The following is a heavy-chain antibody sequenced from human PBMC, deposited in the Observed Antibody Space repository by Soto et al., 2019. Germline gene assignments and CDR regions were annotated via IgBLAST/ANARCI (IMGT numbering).Heavy chain of an antibody. CDR2: IIPIFGTA. V-gene: IGHV1-69*13. J-gene: IGHJ6*02. D-gene: IGHD2-15*01. Sequence: ASVKVSCEASGGTFSSYAISWVRQAPGEGLEWMGGIIPIFGTANYAQKFQGRVTITADESTSTAYMELSSLRSEDTAVYYCARDQDCSGGSCYSYYYYGMDVWGQGTTVTVSS. CDR3: ARDQDCSGGSCYSYYYYGMDV. CDR1: GGTFSSYA.